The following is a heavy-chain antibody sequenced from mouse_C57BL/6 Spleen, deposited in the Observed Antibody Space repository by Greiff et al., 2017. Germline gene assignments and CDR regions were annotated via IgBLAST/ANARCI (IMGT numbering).Heavy chain of an antibody. Sequence: EVQLQESGGGLVQPKGSLKLSCAASGFSFNTYAMNWVRQAPGKGLEWVARIRSKSNNYATYYADSVKDRFTISRDDSESMLYLQMNNLKTEDTAMYYCGRQEDSKSVYAMDYWGQGTSVTVSS. CDR1: GFSFNTYA. CDR3: GRQEDSKSVYAMDY. CDR2: IRSKSNNYAT. V-gene: IGHV10-1*01. D-gene: IGHD2-5*01. J-gene: IGHJ4*01.